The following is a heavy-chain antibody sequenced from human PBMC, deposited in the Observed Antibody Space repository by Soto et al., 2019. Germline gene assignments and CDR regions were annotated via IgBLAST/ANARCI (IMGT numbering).Heavy chain of an antibody. CDR1: GFTFSNAW. V-gene: IGHV3-15*01. CDR2: IKSKTDGGTT. J-gene: IGHJ3*02. D-gene: IGHD2-8*01. Sequence: EVQLVESGGGLVKPGGSLRLSCAASGFTFSNAWMSWVRQAPGKGLEWVGRIKSKTDGGTTDYAAPVKGRFTISRDDSKNTLYLQMNSLKTADTAVYYCTTASIVLMVYAITDAFDIWGQGTMVTVSS. CDR3: TTASIVLMVYAITDAFDI.